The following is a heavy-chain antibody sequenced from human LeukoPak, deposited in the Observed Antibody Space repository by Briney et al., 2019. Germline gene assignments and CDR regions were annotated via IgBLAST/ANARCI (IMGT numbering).Heavy chain of an antibody. D-gene: IGHD6-13*01. V-gene: IGHV3-74*01. J-gene: IGHJ4*02. CDR3: ARGSAAPSLIAY. CDR2: INSDGSTT. Sequence: GGSLRLSCAASGFTFSNYLIHWVRQAPGKGLVWVSRINSDGSTTNYADSVKGRFTISRDNAKRTVYLQVNSLRAEDTAVYNSARGSAAPSLIAYWGQGTLVTVPS. CDR1: GFTFSNYL.